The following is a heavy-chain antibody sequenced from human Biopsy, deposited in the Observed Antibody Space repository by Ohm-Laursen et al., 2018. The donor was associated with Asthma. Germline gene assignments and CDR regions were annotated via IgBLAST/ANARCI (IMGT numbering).Heavy chain of an antibody. CDR3: ARGDSSGWSHYYFDY. V-gene: IGHV3-53*01. CDR2: IYSGGTS. D-gene: IGHD6-19*01. J-gene: IGHJ4*02. CDR1: GFTVSRDH. Sequence: SLRLSCAATGFTVSRDHMFWVRQAPGKGLEWASVIYSGGTSHTADSVRGRLTISRDFSKNTLHLQMHSLRVEDTAVYYCARGDSSGWSHYYFDYWGQGTLVIVSS.